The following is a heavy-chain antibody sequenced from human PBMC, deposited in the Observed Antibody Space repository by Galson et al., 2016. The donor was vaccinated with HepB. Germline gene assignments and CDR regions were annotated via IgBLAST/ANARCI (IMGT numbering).Heavy chain of an antibody. J-gene: IGHJ4*02. CDR2: IWYDGSDK. CDR1: GFTFSSYD. CDR3: ARDRRGPHKFRGVIYLLGD. Sequence: SLRLSCAASGFTFSSYDMHWVRQAPGKGLEWVAVIWYDGSDKYYADSVKGRFTISRDNSKNTLFLQMNSLRAEDTAVYFCARDRRGPHKFRGVIYLLGDWGQGTLVTVSS. V-gene: IGHV3-33*01. D-gene: IGHD3-16*02.